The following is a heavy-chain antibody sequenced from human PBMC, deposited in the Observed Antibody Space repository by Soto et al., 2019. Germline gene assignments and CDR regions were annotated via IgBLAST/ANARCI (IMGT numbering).Heavy chain of an antibody. CDR2: IYWDADR. Sequence: QSTLKESGPTLVKPTQPLTLTCTFSGFSLTTRGVGVGWIRQAPVKALEGLSIIYWDADRRYNPSLNSRLAITKDTSRNQVVLTMNTLDPVDTATYYCAHIMITYGGVIGLDAFEHWGQGTMVIVSS. D-gene: IGHD3-16*02. V-gene: IGHV2-5*02. CDR1: GFSLTTRGVG. J-gene: IGHJ3*01. CDR3: AHIMITYGGVIGLDAFEH.